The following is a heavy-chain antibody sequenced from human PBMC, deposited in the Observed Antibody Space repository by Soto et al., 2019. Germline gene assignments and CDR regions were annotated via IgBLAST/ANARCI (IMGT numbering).Heavy chain of an antibody. CDR2: ISQSGST. V-gene: IGHV4-34*01. Sequence: QVQLQQWGAGLLKPSETLSLTCAVYGQSFSGHKWSWIRQSPGKGLEWMGEISQSGSTYYNPSLKTRVTISADPAKHQFSLTLKSVAAADTGVFYCARGSGFAVIPGELEDVHYDYWGQGTLVSVSS. CDR1: GQSFSGHK. D-gene: IGHD2-2*01. CDR3: ARGSGFAVIPGELEDVHYDY. J-gene: IGHJ4*02.